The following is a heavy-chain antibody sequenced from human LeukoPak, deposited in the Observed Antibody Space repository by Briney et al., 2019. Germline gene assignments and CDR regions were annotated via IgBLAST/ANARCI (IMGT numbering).Heavy chain of an antibody. CDR1: GYTFTSYG. Sequence: ASVKVSCKASGYTFTSYGISWVRQAPGQGLEWMGWISAYNSNTNYAQKLQGRVTMTTDTSTSTAYMELRSLRSDDTAVYYCARQKSYGDYDAGIFDYWGQGTLVTVSS. D-gene: IGHD4-17*01. CDR3: ARQKSYGDYDAGIFDY. J-gene: IGHJ4*02. V-gene: IGHV1-18*01. CDR2: ISAYNSNT.